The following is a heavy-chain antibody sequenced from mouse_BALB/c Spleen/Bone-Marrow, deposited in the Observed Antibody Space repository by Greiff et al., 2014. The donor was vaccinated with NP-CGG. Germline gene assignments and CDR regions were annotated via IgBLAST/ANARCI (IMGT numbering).Heavy chain of an antibody. Sequence: QVQLQQSGPELVKPGASVKMSCKASGYTFSSYFIHWVKQRPGQGLEWIGWIYPGDGSTKYNEKFKGKTTPTADKSSSTAYMLLSSLTSEDSAIFFCAYYRYDEYFDVWGAGTTVTVSS. CDR1: GYTFSSYF. J-gene: IGHJ1*01. V-gene: IGHV1S56*01. CDR2: IYPGDGST. CDR3: AYYRYDEYFDV. D-gene: IGHD2-14*01.